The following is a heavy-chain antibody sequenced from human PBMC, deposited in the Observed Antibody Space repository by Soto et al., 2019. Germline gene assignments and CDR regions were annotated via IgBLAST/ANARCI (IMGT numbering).Heavy chain of an antibody. CDR2: IYYSGST. CDR1: GGSISSSSYY. J-gene: IGHJ4*02. D-gene: IGHD3-22*01. V-gene: IGHV4-39*01. CDR3: ARHQHWDSSGYYYFDY. Sequence: QLQLQESGPGLVKPSETLSLTCTVSGGSISSSSYYWGWIRQPPGKGLEWIGRIYYSGSTYYNPSLSSRVTIPVDTSKNQFSLKLSSVTAADTAVYYCARHQHWDSSGYYYFDYWGQGTLVTVSS.